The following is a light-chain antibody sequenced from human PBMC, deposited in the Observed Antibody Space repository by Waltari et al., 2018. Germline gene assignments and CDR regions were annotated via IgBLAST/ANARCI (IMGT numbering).Light chain of an antibody. Sequence: QSVLTQPPSVSGAPGQRVPISCPGSSSNIGAGYHLNSYQHLPGKAPKLLIYGHSNRPSGVPDRISGSKSGTSASLAITGLQAEDEADYYCQSYDSSLGGSVFGGGTKLTVL. CDR2: GHS. J-gene: IGLJ2*01. V-gene: IGLV1-40*01. CDR3: QSYDSSLGGSV. CDR1: SSNIGAGYH.